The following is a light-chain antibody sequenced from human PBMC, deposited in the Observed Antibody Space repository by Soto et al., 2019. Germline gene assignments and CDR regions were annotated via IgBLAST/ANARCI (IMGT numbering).Light chain of an antibody. CDR3: QVWDSSSDHVV. V-gene: IGLV3-21*02. J-gene: IGLJ2*01. Sequence: SYELPQPPSVSVAPGQTARITCGGTNIGSKSVHWYQQKPGQAPVLVVYDDSDRPSGIPERFSGSNSGNTATLTISRVEAWDEADYYCQVWDSSSDHVVFGGGTKVTVL. CDR1: NIGSKS. CDR2: DDS.